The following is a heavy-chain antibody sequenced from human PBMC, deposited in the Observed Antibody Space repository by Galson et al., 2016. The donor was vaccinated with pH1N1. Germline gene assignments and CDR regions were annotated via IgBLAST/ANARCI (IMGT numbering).Heavy chain of an antibody. J-gene: IGHJ4*02. V-gene: IGHV4-61*02. Sequence: TLSLTCTVSGGSISSGSYYWNWIRQPAGEGLEWIGRLYTSGSTTYNPSLKSRVTMSVDTSKNQFSLRLTSVTAADTAVYYCARDRVALTGIVDYWGQGTLVTVSS. CDR3: ARDRVALTGIVDY. CDR2: LYTSGST. CDR1: GGSISSGSYY. D-gene: IGHD3-10*01.